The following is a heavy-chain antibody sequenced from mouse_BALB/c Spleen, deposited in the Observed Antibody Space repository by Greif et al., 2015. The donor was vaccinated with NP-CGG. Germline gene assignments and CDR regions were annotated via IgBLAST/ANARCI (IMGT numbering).Heavy chain of an antibody. CDR1: GYTFTDYN. CDR2: IYPYNGGT. V-gene: IGHV1S29*02. Sequence: VQLQQSGPELVKPGASVKISCKASGYTFTDYNMHWVKQSHGKSLEWIGYIYPYNGGTGYNQKFKSKATLTVDNSSSTAYMELRSLTSEDSAVYYCARLSMITTRENYAMDYWGQGTSVTVSS. D-gene: IGHD2-4*01. J-gene: IGHJ4*01. CDR3: ARLSMITTRENYAMDY.